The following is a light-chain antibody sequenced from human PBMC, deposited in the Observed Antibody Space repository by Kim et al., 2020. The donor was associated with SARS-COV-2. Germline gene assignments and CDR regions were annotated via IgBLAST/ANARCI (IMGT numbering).Light chain of an antibody. CDR3: YSATDNNVV. J-gene: IGLJ2*01. CDR1: VLAKKY. CDR2: KDS. V-gene: IGLV3-27*01. Sequence: VSPGQTARITCSGDVLAKKYARWFQQKPGQAPVLVIYKDSERPSGIPERFSGSRSGTTATLTISGAQVEDEADYYCYSATDNNVVFGGGTQLTVL.